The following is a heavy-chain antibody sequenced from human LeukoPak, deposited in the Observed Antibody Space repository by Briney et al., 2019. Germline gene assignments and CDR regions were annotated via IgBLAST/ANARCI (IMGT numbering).Heavy chain of an antibody. CDR1: GLTFSSYA. CDR2: ISGSGRST. J-gene: IGHJ4*02. V-gene: IGHV3-23*01. CDR3: AKAERFSGTKTPDY. D-gene: IGHD1-26*01. Sequence: GGSLRLSCAASGLTFSSYAMSWVRQAPGKGLEWISVISGSGRSTDYADSVKGRFAISRDNSKNTLYLQMNSLRVEDTAVYYCAKAERFSGTKTPDYWGQGTLVTVSS.